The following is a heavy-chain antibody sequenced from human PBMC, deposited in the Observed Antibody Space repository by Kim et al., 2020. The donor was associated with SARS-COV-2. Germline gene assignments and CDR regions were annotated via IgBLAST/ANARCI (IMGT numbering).Heavy chain of an antibody. V-gene: IGHV3-33*01. CDR3: ARERNGEEAFDF. CDR1: GFPSRTYG. Sequence: GGSLRLSCAASGFPSRTYGIHWVRQAPGKGLEWVAVIWHDGSHKNYADSVKGRFTISRDNSKNMVSLKMDSLRAEDTAVYYCARERNGEEAFDFWGQGT. J-gene: IGHJ3*01. CDR2: IWHDGSHK. D-gene: IGHD7-27*01.